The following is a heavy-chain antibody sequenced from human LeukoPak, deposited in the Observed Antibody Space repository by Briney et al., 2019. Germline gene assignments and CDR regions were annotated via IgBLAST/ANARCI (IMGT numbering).Heavy chain of an antibody. J-gene: IGHJ4*02. CDR3: ARAKFWSGYYRDY. CDR1: GLTFSNYA. V-gene: IGHV3-7*01. Sequence: GGSLRLSCAASGLTFSNYAMNWVRQAPGKGLEWVANIKQDGSEKYYVDSVKGRFTISRDNAKNSLYLQMNSLRAEDTAVYYCARAKFWSGYYRDYWGQGTLVTVSS. CDR2: IKQDGSEK. D-gene: IGHD3-3*01.